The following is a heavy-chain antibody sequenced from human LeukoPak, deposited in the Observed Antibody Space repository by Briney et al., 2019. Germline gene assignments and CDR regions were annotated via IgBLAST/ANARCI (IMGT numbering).Heavy chain of an antibody. CDR2: INHSGST. CDR3: AKSVLGSTDDAFDI. V-gene: IGHV4-34*01. J-gene: IGHJ3*02. Sequence: SETLSLTCAVYGGSFSGYYWSWIRQPPGKGLEWIGEINHSGSTNYNPSLKSRVTISVDTSKNQFSLKLSSASGSGTAVYYFAKSVLGSTDDAFDIWGQGTMVTVSS. D-gene: IGHD2-2*03. CDR1: GGSFSGYY.